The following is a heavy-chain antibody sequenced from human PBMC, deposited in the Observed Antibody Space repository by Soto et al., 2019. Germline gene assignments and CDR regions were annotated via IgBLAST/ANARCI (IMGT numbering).Heavy chain of an antibody. CDR2: ISGSGGST. CDR3: AKAVGDYGMYYYYMDV. CDR1: GFTFSSYA. J-gene: IGHJ6*03. Sequence: EVQLLESGGGLVQPGGSLRLSCAASGFTFSSYAMSWVRQAPGKGLEWVSAISGSGGSTYYADSVKGRFTISRDNSKNTLYLQMNSLRAEDTAVYYCAKAVGDYGMYYYYMDVWCKGTTVTVSS. V-gene: IGHV3-23*01. D-gene: IGHD4-17*01.